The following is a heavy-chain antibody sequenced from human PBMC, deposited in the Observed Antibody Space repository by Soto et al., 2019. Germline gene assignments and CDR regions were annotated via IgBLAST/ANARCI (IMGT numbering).Heavy chain of an antibody. CDR3: ARGGGVGVAGSAAFDM. Sequence: QLHLVQSGAVVKKPGASVTVSCSASGYPVTAYYMHWVRQAPGRGLEWMGGINPATGAAKYTQTFRGRVTMTRDTSTSTVFMELSGLTSVDTAVFSCARGGGVGVAGSAAFDMWGQGTLVTVSS. CDR2: INPATGAA. CDR1: GYPVTAYY. V-gene: IGHV1-2*02. D-gene: IGHD3-3*01. J-gene: IGHJ3*02.